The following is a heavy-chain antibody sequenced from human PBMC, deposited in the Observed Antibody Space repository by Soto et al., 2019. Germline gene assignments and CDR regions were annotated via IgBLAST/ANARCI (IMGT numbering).Heavy chain of an antibody. CDR3: ARVGSRTDY. Sequence: PSETLSLTCTVSGGSISSYYWSWIRQPPGKGLEWIGYIYYSGSTNYNPSLKSRVTISVDTSKNQFSLKLSSVTAADTAVYYCARVGSRTDYWGQGTLVTVSS. V-gene: IGHV4-59*01. CDR1: GGSISSYY. J-gene: IGHJ4*02. CDR2: IYYSGST.